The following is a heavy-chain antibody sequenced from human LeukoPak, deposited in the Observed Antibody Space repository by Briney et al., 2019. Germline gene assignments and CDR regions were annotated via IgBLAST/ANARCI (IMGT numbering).Heavy chain of an antibody. Sequence: PSETLSLTCTVSGGSISSGNYYWSWIRQPAGKGLEWKGRIYTSGSTNYNPSLKSRVTISVDTSKNQFSLKLSSVTAADTAVYYCARRSVLSKYSATNWFDPWGQGTLVTVSS. CDR1: GGSISSGNYY. CDR2: IYTSGST. J-gene: IGHJ5*02. V-gene: IGHV4-61*02. D-gene: IGHD2-15*01. CDR3: ARRSVLSKYSATNWFDP.